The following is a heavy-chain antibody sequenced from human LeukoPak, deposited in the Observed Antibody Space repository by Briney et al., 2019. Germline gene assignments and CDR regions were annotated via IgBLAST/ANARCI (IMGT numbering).Heavy chain of an antibody. V-gene: IGHV1-18*01. J-gene: IGHJ5*02. D-gene: IGHD4-23*01. Sequence: ASVKVSCKASSYTLTSYGISWVRQAPGQGLEWMGWISAYNGNTNYAQKLQGRVTMITDTSTSTAYMELRSLRSDDTAVYYCAREIKYGGRYNWFDPWGQGTLVTVFS. CDR1: SYTLTSYG. CDR3: AREIKYGGRYNWFDP. CDR2: ISAYNGNT.